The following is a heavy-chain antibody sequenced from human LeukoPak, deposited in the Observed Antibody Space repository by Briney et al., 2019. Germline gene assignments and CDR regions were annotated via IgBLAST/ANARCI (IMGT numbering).Heavy chain of an antibody. CDR2: IKQDGSEK. CDR3: ARVGGLVVVVVPAANYFDY. V-gene: IGHV3-7*01. CDR1: GFTFSSYA. D-gene: IGHD2-2*01. J-gene: IGHJ4*02. Sequence: GGSLRLSCAASGFTFSSYAMSWVRQAPGKGLEWVANIKQDGSEKYYVDSVKGRFTISRDNAKNSLYLQMNSLRAEDTAVYYCARVGGLVVVVVPAANYFDYWGQGTLVTVSS.